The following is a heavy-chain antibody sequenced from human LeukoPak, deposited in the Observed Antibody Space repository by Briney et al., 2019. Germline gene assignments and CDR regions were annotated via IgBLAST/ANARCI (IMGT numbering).Heavy chain of an antibody. J-gene: IGHJ4*02. CDR2: IYTSGST. CDR1: GGSISSYY. V-gene: IGHV4-4*07. Sequence: SEALSLTCTVSGGSISSYYWSWIRQPAGKGLEWIGRIYTSGSTNYNPSLKSRVTMSVDTSKNQFSLKLSSVTAADTAVYYWARHASSCWYWYFDYWGQGTLVTVSS. D-gene: IGHD6-19*01. CDR3: ARHASSCWYWYFDY.